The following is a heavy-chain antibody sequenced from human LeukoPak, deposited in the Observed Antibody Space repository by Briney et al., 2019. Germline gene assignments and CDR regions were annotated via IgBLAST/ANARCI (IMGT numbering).Heavy chain of an antibody. CDR2: IIPIFGTA. V-gene: IGHV1-69*05. D-gene: IGHD1-26*01. Sequence: ASVKVSCKASGGTFSSYAISWVRQAPGHGLEWMGGIIPIFGTANYAQKFQGRVTITTDESTSTAYMELSSLRSEDTAVYYCARGYSGSYYGFWFDPWGQGTLVTVSS. CDR3: ARGYSGSYYGFWFDP. CDR1: GGTFSSYA. J-gene: IGHJ5*02.